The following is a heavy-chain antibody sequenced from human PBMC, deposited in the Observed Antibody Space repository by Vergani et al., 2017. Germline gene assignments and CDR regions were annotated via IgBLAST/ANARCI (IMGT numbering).Heavy chain of an antibody. CDR1: GYTFTGYY. CDR3: ARDIIVVVPAAILDGFDY. CDR2: INPNSGGT. Sequence: QVQLVQSGAEVKKPGASVKVSCKASGYTFTGYYMHWVRQAPGQGLEWMGWINPNSGGTNYAQKFQGRVTMTSDTSISTAYMELSRLRSDDTAVYYCARDIIVVVPAAILDGFDYWGQGTLVTVSS. D-gene: IGHD2-2*01. V-gene: IGHV1-2*02. J-gene: IGHJ4*02.